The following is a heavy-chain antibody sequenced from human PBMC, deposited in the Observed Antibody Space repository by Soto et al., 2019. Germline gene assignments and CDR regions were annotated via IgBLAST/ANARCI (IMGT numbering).Heavy chain of an antibody. CDR1: GGSISSYY. CDR3: ARRTDGSGSYYNGWYFDR. Sequence: SETLSLTCTVSGGSISSYYWSWIRQPPGKGLEWIGYIYYSGSTNYNPSLKSRVTISVDTSKNQFSLKLSSVTAADTAVYYCARRTDGSGSYYNGWYFDRWGRGTRVTVSS. CDR2: IYYSGST. J-gene: IGHJ2*01. V-gene: IGHV4-59*08. D-gene: IGHD3-10*01.